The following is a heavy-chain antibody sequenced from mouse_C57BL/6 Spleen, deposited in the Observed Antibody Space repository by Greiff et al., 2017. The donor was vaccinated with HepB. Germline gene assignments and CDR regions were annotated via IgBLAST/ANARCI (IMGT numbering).Heavy chain of an antibody. J-gene: IGHJ1*03. V-gene: IGHV5-12*01. D-gene: IGHD1-1*01. CDR2: ISNGGGST. Sequence: EVQLMESGGGLVQPGGSLKLSCAASGFTFSDYYMYWVRQTPEKRLEWVAYISNGGGSTYYPDTVKGRFTISRDNAKNTLYLQMSRLKSEDTAMYYCARFYYGRSYWYFDVWGTGTTVTVSS. CDR3: ARFYYGRSYWYFDV. CDR1: GFTFSDYY.